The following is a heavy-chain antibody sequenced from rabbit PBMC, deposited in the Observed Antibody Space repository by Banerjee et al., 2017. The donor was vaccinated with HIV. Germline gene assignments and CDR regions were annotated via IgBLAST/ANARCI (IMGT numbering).Heavy chain of an antibody. CDR2: LTTSSGDT. CDR1: GFSFRSSYY. D-gene: IGHD4-2*01. V-gene: IGHV1S40*01. Sequence: QSLEESGGDLVKPGASLTLTCTASGFSFRSSYYICWVRQAPGKGLEWIGCLTTSSGDTVYATWAKGRFTISKTSSTTVTLQMTSLTAADTATYFCARSRAGSDYWIVDGFHPWGPGTLVTVS. J-gene: IGHJ2*01. CDR3: ARSRAGSDYWIVDGFHP.